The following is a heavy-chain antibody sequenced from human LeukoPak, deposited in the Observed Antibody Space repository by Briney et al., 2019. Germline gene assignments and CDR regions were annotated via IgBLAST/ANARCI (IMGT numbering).Heavy chain of an antibody. J-gene: IGHJ4*02. CDR3: ARDVGSSGDFDY. D-gene: IGHD6-19*01. CDR2: IYYSGST. CDR1: GGSISSYY. Sequence: SETLSLTCTVSGGSISSYYWSWIRQPPGKGLEWIGYIYYSGSTNHNPSLKSRVTISVDTSKNQFSLKLSSVTAADTAVYYCARDVGSSGDFDYWGQGTLVTVSS. V-gene: IGHV4-59*01.